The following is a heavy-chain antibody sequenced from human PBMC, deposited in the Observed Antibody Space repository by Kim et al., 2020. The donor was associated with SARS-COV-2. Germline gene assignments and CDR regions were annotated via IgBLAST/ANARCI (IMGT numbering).Heavy chain of an antibody. J-gene: IGHJ4*02. CDR3: ARVFFLVGIAAAGTNFDY. Sequence: KGRFTISRDNAKNSLYLQMNSLRAEDTAVYYCARVFFLVGIAAAGTNFDYWGQGTLVTVSS. V-gene: IGHV3-11*01. D-gene: IGHD6-13*01.